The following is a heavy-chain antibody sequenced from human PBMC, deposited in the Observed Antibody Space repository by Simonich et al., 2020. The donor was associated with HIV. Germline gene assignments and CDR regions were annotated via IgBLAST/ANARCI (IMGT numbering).Heavy chain of an antibody. CDR1: GFTFSSYS. D-gene: IGHD2-2*01. CDR2: ISSSSNNI. CDR3: ARDGRKGSSTSCSDY. V-gene: IGHV3-21*01. J-gene: IGHJ4*02. Sequence: EVQLVESGGGLVKPGGSLRLSCAASGFTFSSYSMNWFRQAPGKGLEWVSSISSSSNNIDYADSVKGRFTISRDNAKNSLYLQRNSLRAEDTAVYYCARDGRKGSSTSCSDYWGQGTLVTVSS.